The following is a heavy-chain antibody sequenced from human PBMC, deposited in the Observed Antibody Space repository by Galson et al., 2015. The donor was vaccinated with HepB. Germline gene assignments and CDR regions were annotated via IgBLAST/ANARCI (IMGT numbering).Heavy chain of an antibody. J-gene: IGHJ4*02. V-gene: IGHV1-24*01. CDR1: GYTLTELS. CDR3: ATPCWACGEDSGSYTDPSLGY. D-gene: IGHD1-26*01. Sequence: SVKVSCKVSGYTLTELSMHWVRQAPGKGLEWMGGFDPEDGETIYAQKFQGRVTMTEDTSTDTAYMELSSLRSEDTAVYYCATPCWACGEDSGSYTDPSLGYWGQGTLVTVSS. CDR2: FDPEDGET.